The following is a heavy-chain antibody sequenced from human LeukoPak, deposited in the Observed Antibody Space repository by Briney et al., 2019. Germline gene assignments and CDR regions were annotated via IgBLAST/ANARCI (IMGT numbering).Heavy chain of an antibody. D-gene: IGHD3-10*01. CDR3: ARQLRYGSGSYNY. CDR2: MNPSSGNT. Sequence: APVKVSCKASGYTFTSYDINWVRQATGQGLEWMGWMNPSSGNTGYAQKFQGRVTMTRNTSISTAYMELSSLRSEDTAVYYCARQLRYGSGSYNYWGQGTLVTVSS. V-gene: IGHV1-8*01. J-gene: IGHJ4*02. CDR1: GYTFTSYD.